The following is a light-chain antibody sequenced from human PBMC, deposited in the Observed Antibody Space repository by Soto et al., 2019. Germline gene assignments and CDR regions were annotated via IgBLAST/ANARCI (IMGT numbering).Light chain of an antibody. Sequence: QSGLAQPGSVNGSRGQSITISCTGTSSDVGRYNYVSWFQQHPGKVPKLIIYDVSNWPSGVSDRFTGSKSGNTASLTISGLQPEDEADYYCSSFTSSSTFFFGTGTKVTVL. CDR2: DVS. CDR3: SSFTSSSTFF. J-gene: IGLJ1*01. CDR1: SSDVGRYNY. V-gene: IGLV2-14*03.